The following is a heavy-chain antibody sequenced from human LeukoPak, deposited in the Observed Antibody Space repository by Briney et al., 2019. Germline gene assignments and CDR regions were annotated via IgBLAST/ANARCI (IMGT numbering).Heavy chain of an antibody. D-gene: IGHD6-19*01. CDR2: ISYDGRNK. CDR3: AKDPAAMAGTANYFQH. Sequence: QPGRSLRLSCAASGFTFSSYGMHWVRQAPGKGLEWVAVISYDGRNKYYADSVKGRFTISRDNSKNTLYVQMNSLRAEDSAVYYCAKDPAAMAGTANYFQHWGQGTLVAVSS. J-gene: IGHJ1*01. CDR1: GFTFSSYG. V-gene: IGHV3-30*18.